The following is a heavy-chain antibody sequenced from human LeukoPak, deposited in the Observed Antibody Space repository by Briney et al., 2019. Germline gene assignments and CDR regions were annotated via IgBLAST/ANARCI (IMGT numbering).Heavy chain of an antibody. D-gene: IGHD3-10*01. J-gene: IGHJ4*02. CDR3: AREGSYYGSGI. CDR1: GCTVSSEW. Sequence: QPARSLRRSCAASGCTVSSEWMSCVLQAPGKGLQWVANIKQDGSEKYYVDSVKGRFTISRDNAKNSLYLQMNSLRAEDTAVYYCAREGSYYGSGIWGQGTLVTVSS. CDR2: IKQDGSEK. V-gene: IGHV3-7*05.